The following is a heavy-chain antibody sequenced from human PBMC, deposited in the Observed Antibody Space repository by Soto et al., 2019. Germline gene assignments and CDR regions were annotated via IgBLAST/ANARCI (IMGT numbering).Heavy chain of an antibody. CDR3: RSSSSYSTDV. J-gene: IGHJ6*02. D-gene: IGHD6-19*01. CDR2: IYGTGNT. Sequence: QLQLQESGPGLVKPSETLSLSCTVSGGSISSSFYWGWIRQPPGKGLEWIGSIYGTGNTYYNPSLKGRVTISADTSKNQFCLNLNSGTAADTAVYYGRSSSSYSTDVWGQGATVTVSS. CDR1: GGSISSSFY. V-gene: IGHV4-39*01.